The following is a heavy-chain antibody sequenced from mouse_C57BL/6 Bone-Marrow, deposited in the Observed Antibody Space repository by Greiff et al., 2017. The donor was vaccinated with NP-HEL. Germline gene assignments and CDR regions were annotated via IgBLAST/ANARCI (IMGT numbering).Heavy chain of an antibody. CDR3: ARSRGYSNYQLAWFAY. V-gene: IGHV1-64*01. CDR2: IHPNSGST. CDR1: GYTFTSYW. D-gene: IGHD2-5*01. Sequence: QVQLQQSGAELVKPGASVKLSCKASGYTFTSYWMHWVKQRPGQGLEWIGMIHPNSGSTNYNEKSKSTATLTVDKSSSTAYMQLSSLTSEDSAVYYGARSRGYSNYQLAWFAYWGQGTLVTVSA. J-gene: IGHJ3*01.